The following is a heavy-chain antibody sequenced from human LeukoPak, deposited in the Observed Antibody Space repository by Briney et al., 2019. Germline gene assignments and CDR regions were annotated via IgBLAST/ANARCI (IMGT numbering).Heavy chain of an antibody. V-gene: IGHV1-2*02. CDR1: GYTFTGYY. D-gene: IGHD6-19*01. CDR2: INPNSGGT. CDR3: ARERKPSIAVAGAGGRDYYYMDV. Sequence: ASVKVSCKAAGYTFTGYYIHWVRRAPGQGLEWMGWINPNSGGTNYAQKFQGRVTMTRDTSISTAYMELSRLRSDDTAVYYCARERKPSIAVAGAGGRDYYYMDVWGKGTTVTVSS. J-gene: IGHJ6*03.